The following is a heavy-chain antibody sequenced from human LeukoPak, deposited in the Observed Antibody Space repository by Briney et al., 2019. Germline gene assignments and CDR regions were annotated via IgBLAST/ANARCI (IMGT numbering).Heavy chain of an antibody. CDR3: ARVLGKGYYYYYMDV. D-gene: IGHD7-27*01. Sequence: GEPLKISCKCSGSSFTSYGIGGVRQMPGKGLEWMGIIYPGDSDTRYSPSFQGHVTISAYKSISTAYLQWSSLKAADTAMYYCARVLGKGYYYYYMDVWGKGTTVTVSS. CDR1: GSSFTSYG. V-gene: IGHV5-51*01. CDR2: IYPGDSDT. J-gene: IGHJ6*03.